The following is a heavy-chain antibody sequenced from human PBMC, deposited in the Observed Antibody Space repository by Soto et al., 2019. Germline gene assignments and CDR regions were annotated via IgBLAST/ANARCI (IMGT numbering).Heavy chain of an antibody. D-gene: IGHD3-10*01. CDR3: ARGPFRPSAMDV. CDR1: GDNFKKNV. V-gene: IGHV1-69*10. CDR2: TIPALGKT. J-gene: IGHJ6*02. Sequence: ASVKDSCKTSGDNFKKNVFTWVRQAPGQGREWMGGTIPALGKTHYIEKFQGRVTITVDDATRTVYMEVRDLTSEDTAIYYCARGPFRPSAMDVWGQGTTVTVSS.